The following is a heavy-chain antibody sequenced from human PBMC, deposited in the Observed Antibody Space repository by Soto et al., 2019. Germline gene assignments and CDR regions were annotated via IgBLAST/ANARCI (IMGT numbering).Heavy chain of an antibody. D-gene: IGHD3-3*01. CDR3: ARGLRITIFGVVIRNGYYYYGMDV. CDR2: IIPIFGTA. Sequence: SVKVSCKASGGTFSSYAISWVRQAPGQGLEWMGGIIPIFGTANYAQKFQGRVTITADKSTSTAYMELSSLRSEDTAVYYCARGLRITIFGVVIRNGYYYYGMDVWGQGTTVTVSS. CDR1: GGTFSSYA. V-gene: IGHV1-69*06. J-gene: IGHJ6*02.